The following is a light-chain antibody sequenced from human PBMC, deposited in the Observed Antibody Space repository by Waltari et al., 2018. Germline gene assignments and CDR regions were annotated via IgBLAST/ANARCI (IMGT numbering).Light chain of an antibody. CDR3: QQYQDYPWT. CDR2: VTS. J-gene: IGKJ1*01. Sequence: DIQMTQSPSIMSASVEDRVTITCRASQSIGGWLAWYQQKPGKAPNLLIYVTSILQSGVPSRFSGSGSGTEFTLTISSLQPDDFATYYCQQYQDYPWTFGQGTRVDI. V-gene: IGKV1-5*03. CDR1: QSIGGW.